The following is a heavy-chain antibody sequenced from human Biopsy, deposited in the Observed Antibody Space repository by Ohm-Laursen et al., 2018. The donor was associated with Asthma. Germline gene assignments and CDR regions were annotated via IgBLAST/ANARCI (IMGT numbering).Heavy chain of an antibody. Sequence: LSLTCAASGFTVSRDHMFWVRQAPGKGLEWVAVISFDGSNKDYADSVKGRFTISRDNSKNTLHLEMNSLRVEDTAVYYCPKDVFPGWELRRGPDYWGQGTLVTVSS. D-gene: IGHD1-26*01. J-gene: IGHJ4*02. CDR2: ISFDGSNK. V-gene: IGHV3-30*18. CDR3: PKDVFPGWELRRGPDY. CDR1: GFTVSRDH.